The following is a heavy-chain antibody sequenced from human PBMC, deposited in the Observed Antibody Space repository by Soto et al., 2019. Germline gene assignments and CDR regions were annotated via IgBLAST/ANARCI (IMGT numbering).Heavy chain of an antibody. D-gene: IGHD2-15*01. J-gene: IGHJ6*04. V-gene: IGHV3-30*18. Sequence: QVQLVESGGGVVQPGRSLRLSCAASGFTFSSYGMHWVRQAPGKGLEWVAVISYDGSNKYYADSVKGRFTISRDNSKNTMYLKMIGVRGEDPVVYYCGKVREEGWGGHYSSNQGRDVWAKGTTVTVSS. CDR2: ISYDGSNK. CDR1: GFTFSSYG. CDR3: GKVREEGWGGHYSSNQGRDV.